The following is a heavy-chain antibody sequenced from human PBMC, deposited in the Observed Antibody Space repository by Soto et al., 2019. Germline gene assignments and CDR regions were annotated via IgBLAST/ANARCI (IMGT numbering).Heavy chain of an antibody. CDR2: IIPIFGTA. V-gene: IGHV1-69*05. Sequence: GPSVKVSCKASGGTFSSYAISWVRQAPGQGLEWMGGIIPIFGTANYAQKFQGRVTITTDESTSTAYMELSSLRSEDTAVYYCARGMRQQLVDFFDYWGQGTLVTVSS. D-gene: IGHD6-13*01. CDR3: ARGMRQQLVDFFDY. J-gene: IGHJ4*02. CDR1: GGTFSSYA.